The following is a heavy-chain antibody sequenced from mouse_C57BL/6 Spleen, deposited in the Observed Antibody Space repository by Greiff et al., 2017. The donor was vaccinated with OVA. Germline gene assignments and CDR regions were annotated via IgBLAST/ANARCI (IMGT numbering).Heavy chain of an antibody. D-gene: IGHD3-3*01. Sequence: EVKLLESGGDLVKPGGSLKLSCAASGFTFSSYGMSWVRQTPDKRLEWVATISSGGSYTYYPDSVKGRFTISRDNAKNTLYLQMSSLKSEDTAMYYCARGDVGYFDYWGQGTTLTVSS. CDR3: ARGDVGYFDY. V-gene: IGHV5-6*01. J-gene: IGHJ2*01. CDR2: ISSGGSYT. CDR1: GFTFSSYG.